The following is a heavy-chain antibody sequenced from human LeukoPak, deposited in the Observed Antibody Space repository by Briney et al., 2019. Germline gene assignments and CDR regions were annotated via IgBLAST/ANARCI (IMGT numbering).Heavy chain of an antibody. CDR2: INSDGSST. V-gene: IGHV3-74*01. Sequence: GGSLRLSCAASGFTFSSYWMHWVRQAPGKGLVWVSRINSDGSSTSYADSVKGRFTISRDNAKNTLYLQMNSLRAEDTAVYYCARVQGGSHMGYYYYGMDVWGQGTTVTVSS. CDR3: ARVQGGSHMGYYYYGMDV. J-gene: IGHJ6*02. D-gene: IGHD1-26*01. CDR1: GFTFSSYW.